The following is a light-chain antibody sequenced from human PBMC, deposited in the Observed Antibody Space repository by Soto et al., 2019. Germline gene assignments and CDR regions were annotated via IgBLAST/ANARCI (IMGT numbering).Light chain of an antibody. V-gene: IGKV1-5*03. CDR2: KAS. Sequence: DIQMTQSPSTLSASVGDRVTVTCRASRSISSWVAWYQQKPGKAPKLLIYKASALESGVPSRFSGSVSGTEFTLTISSLQPDDFATYYCQQYNSSPWTFGQGTKVEVK. CDR1: RSISSW. J-gene: IGKJ1*01. CDR3: QQYNSSPWT.